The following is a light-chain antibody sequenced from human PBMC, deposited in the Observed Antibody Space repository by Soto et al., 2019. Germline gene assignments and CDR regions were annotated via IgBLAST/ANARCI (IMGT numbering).Light chain of an antibody. CDR2: EVS. V-gene: IGLV2-14*01. J-gene: IGLJ1*01. Sequence: QSVLTQPASVSGSPGQSITISCTGTSSDVGGHHYVSWYQQHPGKAPRVILYEVSDRPSGVSDRFSGSKSGNTASLTISGLQADDEADYYCSSFSSSSTLYVFGTGTKVTVL. CDR3: SSFSSSSTLYV. CDR1: SSDVGGHHY.